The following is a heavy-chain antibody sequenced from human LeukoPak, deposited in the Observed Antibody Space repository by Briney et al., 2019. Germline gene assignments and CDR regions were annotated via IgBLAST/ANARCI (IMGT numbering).Heavy chain of an antibody. V-gene: IGHV3-23*01. Sequence: GGTLRLSCAASGFTFSSYGMSWVRQAPGKGLEWVSAISGSGGSTYYADSVKGRFTISRDNSKNTLYLQMNSLRAEDTAVYYCAKGRYFDWYYFDYWGQGTLVTVSS. CDR1: GFTFSSYG. CDR2: ISGSGGST. D-gene: IGHD3-9*01. J-gene: IGHJ4*02. CDR3: AKGRYFDWYYFDY.